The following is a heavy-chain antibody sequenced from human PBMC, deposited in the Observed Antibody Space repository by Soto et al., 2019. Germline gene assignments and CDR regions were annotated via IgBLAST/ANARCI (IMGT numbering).Heavy chain of an antibody. J-gene: IGHJ3*02. CDR2: IYYSGSN. CDR3: ARESGNYSAFDI. Sequence: QVQLQESGPGLVKPSQTLSLTCTVSGGSISSGDYYWSWIRQPPGKGLEWLGYIYYSGSNYYNPPIKSRLTISVDTSKNQFSLKLSAVTAADTAVYYCARESGNYSAFDIWGQGTMVTVSS. D-gene: IGHD4-4*01. CDR1: GGSISSGDYY. V-gene: IGHV4-30-4*01.